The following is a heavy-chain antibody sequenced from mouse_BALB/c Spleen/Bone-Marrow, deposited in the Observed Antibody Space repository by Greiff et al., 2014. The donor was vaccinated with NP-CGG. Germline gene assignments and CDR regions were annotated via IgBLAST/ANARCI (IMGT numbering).Heavy chain of an antibody. CDR2: INPSSGYT. D-gene: IGHD2-1*01. V-gene: IGHV1-4*01. J-gene: IGHJ3*01. CDR1: GYTFTSYT. CDR3: AREVYGKPFAY. Sequence: VQGVESGAELARPGASVKMSCKASGYTFTSYTMHWVKQRPGQGLEWIGYINPSSGYTNYNQKFKDKATLTADKSSSTAYMQLSSLTSEDPAVYYCAREVYGKPFAYWGQGTLVTVSA.